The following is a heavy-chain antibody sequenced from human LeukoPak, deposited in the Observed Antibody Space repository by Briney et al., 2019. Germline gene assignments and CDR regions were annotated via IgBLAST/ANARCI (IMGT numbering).Heavy chain of an antibody. Sequence: SVKCSCKASGGTFSSYAISWVRQAPGQGLEWMGGTIPIFGTANYAQKFQGRVTITADESTSTAYMELSSLRSEDTAVYYCARADSGSYPPTLDYWGQGTLVTVSS. V-gene: IGHV1-69*13. D-gene: IGHD1-26*01. CDR2: TIPIFGTA. CDR1: GGTFSSYA. CDR3: ARADSGSYPPTLDY. J-gene: IGHJ4*02.